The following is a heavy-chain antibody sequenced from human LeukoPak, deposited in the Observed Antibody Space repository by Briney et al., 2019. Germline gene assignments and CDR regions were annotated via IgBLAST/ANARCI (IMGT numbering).Heavy chain of an antibody. V-gene: IGHV1-69*05. CDR3: ARDQVVAGTVPDY. Sequence: GSSVKVSCKASGGTFSSYAISWVRQAPGQGLGWMGRIIPIFGTANYAQKFQGRVTITTDKSTSTAYMELSSLRSEDTAVYYCARDQVVAGTVPDYWGQGTLVTVSS. D-gene: IGHD6-19*01. CDR1: GGTFSSYA. CDR2: IIPIFGTA. J-gene: IGHJ4*02.